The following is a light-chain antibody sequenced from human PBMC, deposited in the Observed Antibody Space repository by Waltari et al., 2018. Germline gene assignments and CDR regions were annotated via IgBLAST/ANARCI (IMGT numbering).Light chain of an antibody. Sequence: QSALTQPASVSGSPGQSITISCTGTSSDVGGYNYVSWYQQHPGKAPKLMIYEVSNRPSGASSRFSGSKSGNTASLTIAGLQAEDEAEYYCSSYTSSSTRVFGGGTKLTVL. CDR3: SSYTSSSTRV. J-gene: IGLJ2*01. V-gene: IGLV2-14*01. CDR2: EVS. CDR1: SSDVGGYNY.